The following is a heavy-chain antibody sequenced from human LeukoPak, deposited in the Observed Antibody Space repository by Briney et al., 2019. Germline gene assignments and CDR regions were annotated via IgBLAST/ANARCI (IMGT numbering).Heavy chain of an antibody. V-gene: IGHV4-39*01. CDR2: MYYSGST. J-gene: IGHJ6*03. CDR3: ARHTAFGSWSSFYYYYMDV. D-gene: IGHD5-18*01. Sequence: PSETQSLTCTASGVSISSRSYYWGWIRQPPGKGLDWIGSMYYSGSTYYNPSLKSRVTMSVDTSKNQVSLKLSSVTAADTAVYYCARHTAFGSWSSFYYYYMDVWGKGNTVTVSS. CDR1: GVSISSRSYY.